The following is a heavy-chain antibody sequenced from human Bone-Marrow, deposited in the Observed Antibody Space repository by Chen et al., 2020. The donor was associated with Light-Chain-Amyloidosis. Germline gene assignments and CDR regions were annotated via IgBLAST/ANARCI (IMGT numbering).Heavy chain of an antibody. CDR3: ARGLYGGSGYYPSCFDP. D-gene: IGHD3-22*01. J-gene: IGHJ5*02. Sequence: EVQLVESGGDLVRPGGSLRLSCAASGFTFNTYSMNWVRQAPGKGLEWISYIGGLTTAIFYAGSVRGRFTISRDNAKNLVYLQLNSLRADDTAVYYCARGLYGGSGYYPSCFDPWGQGTLVTVSS. V-gene: IGHV3-48*04. CDR1: GFTFNTYS. CDR2: IGGLTTAI.